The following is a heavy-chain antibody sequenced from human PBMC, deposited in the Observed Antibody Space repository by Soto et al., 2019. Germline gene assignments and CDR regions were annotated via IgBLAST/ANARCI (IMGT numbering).Heavy chain of an antibody. CDR3: VRGRVMITFGVVIVIDY. CDR1: GYTFTSYY. J-gene: IGHJ4*02. V-gene: IGHV1-46*01. CDR2: INPSGGST. D-gene: IGHD3-16*02. Sequence: ASVKVSCKASGYTFTSYYMHWVRQAPGQGLEWMGIINPSGGSTSYAQKFQGRVTMTRDTSTSTVYMELSSLRSEDTAVYYCVRGRVMITFGVVIVIDYWGQGSPVTVS.